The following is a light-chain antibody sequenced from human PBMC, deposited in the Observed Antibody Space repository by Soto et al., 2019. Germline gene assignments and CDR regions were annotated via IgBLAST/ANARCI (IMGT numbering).Light chain of an antibody. Sequence: QAAFMISLFPVLRATLSSRASQSFRGLLAWYQQKPGQAPRLLIYDAYNRATGIPPRFSGSGSGTDFTLTISRLEPEESAVYYCQQRHRTTLKFGEGTRLDIK. J-gene: IGKJ5*01. CDR3: QQRHRTTLK. CDR1: QSFRGL. V-gene: IGKV3-11*01. CDR2: DAY.